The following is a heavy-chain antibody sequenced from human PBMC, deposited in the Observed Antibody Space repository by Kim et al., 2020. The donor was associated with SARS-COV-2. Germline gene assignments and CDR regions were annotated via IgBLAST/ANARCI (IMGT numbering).Heavy chain of an antibody. J-gene: IGHJ6*02. CDR3: ARDPYSSSWYGAGYYYYYGMDV. D-gene: IGHD6-13*01. CDR2: ISAYNVNT. V-gene: IGHV1-18*04. Sequence: ASVKVSCKASGYTFTSYGISWVRQAPGQGLEWMGWISAYNVNTNYAQKLQGRVTMTTDTSTSTAYMELRSLKSDDTAVYYCARDPYSSSWYGAGYYYYYGMDVWGQGTTVTVSS. CDR1: GYTFTSYG.